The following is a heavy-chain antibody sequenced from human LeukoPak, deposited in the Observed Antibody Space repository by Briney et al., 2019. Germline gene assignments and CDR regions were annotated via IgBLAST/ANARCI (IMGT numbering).Heavy chain of an antibody. V-gene: IGHV4-4*07. CDR3: ARGKYYYDSNSSYRYFDP. D-gene: IGHD3-22*01. CDR1: GGSISSYY. Sequence: SETLSLTCTVSGGSISSYYWSWIRQPAGKGLEWIGRIYTTGNTNYNPSLKSRGTMSIDTSKQQFSLQLSAVTAADTAVYYCARGKYYYDSNSSYRYFDPWGQGTLVTVPS. CDR2: IYTTGNT. J-gene: IGHJ5*02.